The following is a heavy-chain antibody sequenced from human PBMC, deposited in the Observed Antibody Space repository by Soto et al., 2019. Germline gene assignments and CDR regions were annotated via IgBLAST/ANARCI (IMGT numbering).Heavy chain of an antibody. V-gene: IGHV4-59*01. CDR1: GGSISSYY. J-gene: IGHJ5*02. CDR3: ARGLDVGWFDP. Sequence: SETLSLTCTVTGGSISSYYWSWIRQPPGKGLEWIGYIYYSGSTNYNPSLKSRVTISVDTSKNQFSLKLSSVTAADTAIYYCARGLDVGWFDPWGQGTLVTSPQ. CDR2: IYYSGST.